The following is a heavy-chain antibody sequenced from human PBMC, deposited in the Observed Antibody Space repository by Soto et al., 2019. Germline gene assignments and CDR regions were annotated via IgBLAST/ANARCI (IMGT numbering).Heavy chain of an antibody. CDR1: GFAFSDYY. D-gene: IGHD3-10*01. J-gene: IGHJ4*02. V-gene: IGHV3-11*05. Sequence: PGGSLRLSCAASGFAFSDYYMSWIRQAPGKGLERVSYISSSSSYTNYADSVKGRFTISRDNAKNSLYLQMNSLRAEDTAVYYCARERDGYYGSGSFYFDYWGQGTLVTVSS. CDR3: ARERDGYYGSGSFYFDY. CDR2: ISSSSSYT.